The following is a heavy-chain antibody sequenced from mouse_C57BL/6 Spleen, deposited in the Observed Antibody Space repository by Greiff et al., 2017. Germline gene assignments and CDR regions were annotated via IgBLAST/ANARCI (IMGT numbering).Heavy chain of an antibody. CDR1: GYTFTSYT. CDR3: APTVVAHWYIDV. CDR2: INPSSGYT. Sequence: QVQLQQSGAELARPGASVKMSCKASGYTFTSYTMHWVKQRPGQGLEWIGYINPSSGYTKYNQKFKDKATLTADKSSSTAYMQRSSLTSEDSAFYDCAPTVVAHWYIDVWGTGTTVTVSS. J-gene: IGHJ1*03. V-gene: IGHV1-4*01. D-gene: IGHD1-1*01.